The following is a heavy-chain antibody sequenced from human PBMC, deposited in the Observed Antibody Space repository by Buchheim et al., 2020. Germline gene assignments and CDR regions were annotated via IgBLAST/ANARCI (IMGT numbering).Heavy chain of an antibody. V-gene: IGHV3-7*01. J-gene: IGHJ4*02. D-gene: IGHD2-2*01. Sequence: EVLLVESGGGLVQPGGSLRLSCAASGFTFSSYWMSWVRQAPGKGLEWVANIKQDGSEKYYVDSVKGRFTISRDNAKNSLYLQMNSLRAEDTAVYYCARSYCSSTSCYPGSETDYWGQGTL. CDR3: ARSYCSSTSCYPGSETDY. CDR1: GFTFSSYW. CDR2: IKQDGSEK.